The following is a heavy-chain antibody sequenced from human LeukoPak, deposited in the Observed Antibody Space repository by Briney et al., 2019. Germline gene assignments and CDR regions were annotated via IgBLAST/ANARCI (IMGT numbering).Heavy chain of an antibody. V-gene: IGHV4-59*01. J-gene: IGHJ4*02. CDR1: GGSFSGYY. Sequence: NPSETLSLTCAVYGGSFSGYYWSWIRQPPGKGLEWIGYIYYSENTNYNPSLKSRVTISVDTSKNQFSLKLSSVTAADTAVYYCAREVAAVAGTDYWGQGTLVTVSS. CDR2: IYYSENT. D-gene: IGHD6-19*01. CDR3: AREVAAVAGTDY.